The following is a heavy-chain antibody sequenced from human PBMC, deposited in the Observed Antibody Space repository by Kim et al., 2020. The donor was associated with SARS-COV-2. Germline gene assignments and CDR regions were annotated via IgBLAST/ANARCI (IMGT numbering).Heavy chain of an antibody. D-gene: IGHD2-2*01. J-gene: IGHJ6*02. Sequence: GSLRLSCLSSGFTFRELPMAWVRQAPGKGLEWIGFIRSTIYGGTTEYAASVRGRFIISRDDSKNIAHLQMNSLKTEDTGVYYCVRVDCSSVSCYGDDYRNYYGMDVWGQGTTVIVSS. CDR1: GFTFRELP. CDR2: IRSTIYGGTT. CDR3: VRVDCSSVSCYGDDYRNYYGMDV. V-gene: IGHV3-49*04.